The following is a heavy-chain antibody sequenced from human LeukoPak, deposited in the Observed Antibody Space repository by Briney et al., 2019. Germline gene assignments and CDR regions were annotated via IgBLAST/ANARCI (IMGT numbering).Heavy chain of an antibody. CDR1: GFTFSNYA. CDR3: AKDRLAAAGTGSDY. CDR2: ISGSGGST. J-gene: IGHJ4*02. D-gene: IGHD6-13*01. V-gene: IGHV3-23*01. Sequence: GGSLRLSCAASGFTFSNYAMNWVRQAPGKGLEWVSSISGSGGSTYYSDSVKGRFTISRDNSKNTLYLQMHSLRAEDSAIYNCAKDRLAAAGTGSDYRGQGTLVTVSS.